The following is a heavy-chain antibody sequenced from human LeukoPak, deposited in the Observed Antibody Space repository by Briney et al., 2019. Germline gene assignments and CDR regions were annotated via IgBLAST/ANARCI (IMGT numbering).Heavy chain of an antibody. Sequence: GASVKVSCKASGYTFTSYGISWVRQAPGQGLEWMGWISAYNGNTNYAQKLQGRVTMTTDTSTSTAYMELRSLRSDDTAVYYCARVASYFDWSYYYYYYMDVWGKGTTVTISS. J-gene: IGHJ6*03. CDR1: GYTFTSYG. D-gene: IGHD3-9*01. CDR3: ARVASYFDWSYYYYYYMDV. CDR2: ISAYNGNT. V-gene: IGHV1-18*01.